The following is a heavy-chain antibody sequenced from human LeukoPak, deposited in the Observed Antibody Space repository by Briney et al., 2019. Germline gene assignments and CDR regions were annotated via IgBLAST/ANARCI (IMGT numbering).Heavy chain of an antibody. CDR3: ARDRSGYFNDAFDI. J-gene: IGHJ3*02. D-gene: IGHD3-3*01. Sequence: GASVKVSCKASGYTFTGYYMHRVRQAPGQGLEWMGWINPNSGGTNYAQKFQGRVTMTGDTSISTAYMELSRLRSDDTAVYYCARDRSGYFNDAFDIWGQGTMVTVSS. CDR1: GYTFTGYY. CDR2: INPNSGGT. V-gene: IGHV1-2*02.